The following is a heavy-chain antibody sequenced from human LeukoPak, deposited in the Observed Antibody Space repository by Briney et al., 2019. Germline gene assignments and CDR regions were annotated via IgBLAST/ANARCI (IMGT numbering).Heavy chain of an antibody. D-gene: IGHD3-10*01. V-gene: IGHV3-48*03. CDR3: LCLWFGKGVY. J-gene: IGHJ4*02. CDR1: GFSFSSYE. Sequence: GGSLRLSCAASGFSFSSYEMNWVRQAPGKGLEWISYINSNGRNIDYADSVRGRFTISRDNAKNSLFLQMNSLRAEDTAVYYCLCLWFGKGVYWGRGTLDTVSS. CDR2: INSNGRNI.